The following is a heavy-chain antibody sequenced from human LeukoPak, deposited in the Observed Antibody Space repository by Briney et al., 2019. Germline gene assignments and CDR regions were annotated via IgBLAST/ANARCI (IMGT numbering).Heavy chain of an antibody. J-gene: IGHJ5*01. V-gene: IGHV4-39*01. CDR2: VYYSGSI. CDR3: ARLNPGYVTAPHDS. D-gene: IGHD3-16*01. CDR1: GGSITAGNHH. Sequence: LETLSLTCTVSGGSITAGNHHWGWIRQPPGKGLEWIGSVYYSGSIFSDTSHKSRVTISGDTSKNQFSLSLSSVTAADTAVYYCARLNPGYVTAPHDSWGQGMLVTVSS.